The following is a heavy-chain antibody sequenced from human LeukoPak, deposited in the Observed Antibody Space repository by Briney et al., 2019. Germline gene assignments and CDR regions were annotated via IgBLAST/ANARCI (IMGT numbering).Heavy chain of an antibody. CDR1: GFTFDDYA. D-gene: IGHD2-15*01. CDR2: ISWNSGSI. Sequence: GRSLRLSCAASGFTFDDYAMHWVRQAPGKGLEWVSGISWNSGSIGYADSVKGRFTISRDNAKNSLYLRMNSLRAEDTALYYCAKGNVVVVAATAFDIWGQGTMVTVSS. CDR3: AKGNVVVVAATAFDI. V-gene: IGHV3-9*01. J-gene: IGHJ3*02.